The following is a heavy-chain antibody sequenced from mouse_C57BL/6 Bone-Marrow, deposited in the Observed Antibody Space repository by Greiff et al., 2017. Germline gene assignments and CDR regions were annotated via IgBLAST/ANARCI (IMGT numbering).Heavy chain of an antibody. CDR2: IYPGSGST. CDR3: ASYYYGSSSFDV. CDR1: GYTFTSYW. Sequence: QVQLQQPGAELVKPGASVKMSCKASGYTFTSYWITWVKQRPRQGLEWIGDIYPGSGSTNYNEKFKSKATLTVDTSSSTAYMQLSSLTSEDAAVYYCASYYYGSSSFDVWGTGTTVTVSS. V-gene: IGHV1-55*01. D-gene: IGHD1-1*01. J-gene: IGHJ1*03.